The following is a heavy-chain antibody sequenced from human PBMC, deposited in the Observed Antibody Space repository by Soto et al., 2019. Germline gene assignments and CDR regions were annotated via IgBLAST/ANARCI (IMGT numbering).Heavy chain of an antibody. CDR3: ARDRKLKEQLVPYCYYYYGMDV. CDR1: GGTFSSYA. Sequence: SVKVSCKASGGTFSSYAISWVRQAPGQGLEWMGGIIPIFGTANYAQKFQGRVTITADESTSTAYMELSSLRSEDTAVYYCARDRKLKEQLVPYCYYYYGMDVWGQGTTVTVSS. J-gene: IGHJ6*02. D-gene: IGHD6-13*01. CDR2: IIPIFGTA. V-gene: IGHV1-69*13.